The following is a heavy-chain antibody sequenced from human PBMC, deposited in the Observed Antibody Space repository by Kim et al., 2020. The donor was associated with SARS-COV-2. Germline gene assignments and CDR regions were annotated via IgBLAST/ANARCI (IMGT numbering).Heavy chain of an antibody. CDR3: AKDHESSGWPTFDY. Sequence: ADSGKGRFTVARDNSKNTLNLQMNNLREEDTALYYCAKDHESSGWPTFDYWGQGTQVTVSS. D-gene: IGHD3-22*01. J-gene: IGHJ4*02. V-gene: IGHV3-23*01.